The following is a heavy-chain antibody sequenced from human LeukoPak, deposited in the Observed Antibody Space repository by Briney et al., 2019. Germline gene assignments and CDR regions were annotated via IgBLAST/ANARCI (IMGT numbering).Heavy chain of an antibody. CDR1: GGSISSYY. Sequence: PSETLSLTCTVSGGSISSYYWSWIRQPPGKGLEWIGYIYYSGSTNYNPSLESRVTISVDTSKKQLSLKLTSVTAADTAVYYCAREVMVYTIPLNYYYLDVWGRGTTVTVSS. CDR2: IYYSGST. CDR3: AREVMVYTIPLNYYYLDV. J-gene: IGHJ6*03. V-gene: IGHV4-59*01. D-gene: IGHD2-8*01.